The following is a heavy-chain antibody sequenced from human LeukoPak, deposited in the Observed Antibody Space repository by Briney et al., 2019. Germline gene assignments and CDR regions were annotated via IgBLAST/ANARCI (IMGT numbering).Heavy chain of an antibody. J-gene: IGHJ4*02. CDR3: ARGSTVFDY. Sequence: SETLSLTCAVYGGSSSGYYWSWIRQPPGKGLEWIGEINHSGSTNYNPSLKSRVTISVDTSKNQFSLKLSSVTAADTAVYYCARGSTVFDYWGQGTLVTVSS. CDR1: GGSSSGYY. CDR2: INHSGST. V-gene: IGHV4-34*01. D-gene: IGHD4-17*01.